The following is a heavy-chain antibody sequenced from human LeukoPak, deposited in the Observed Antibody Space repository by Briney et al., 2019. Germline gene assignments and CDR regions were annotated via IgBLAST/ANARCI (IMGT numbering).Heavy chain of an antibody. CDR1: GFTFSDYY. CDR3: TRDQSGSGFNSDN. D-gene: IGHD5-24*01. CDR2: ISSSSRYI. Sequence: PGGCLRLSCAASGFTFSDYYMSWIRQAPGKGLEWVSYISSSSRYIDYADSVEGRFTISRDNGKNSVYLQMTTLRGDDTAVYYCTRDQSGSGFNSDNWGQGNLLTVSS. V-gene: IGHV3-11*05. J-gene: IGHJ4*02.